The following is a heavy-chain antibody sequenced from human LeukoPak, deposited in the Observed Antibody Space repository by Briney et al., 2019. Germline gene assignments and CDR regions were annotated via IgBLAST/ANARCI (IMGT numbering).Heavy chain of an antibody. D-gene: IGHD5-12*01. J-gene: IGHJ6*02. Sequence: PGGSLRLSCAASGFTVSSNYMSWVRQAPGKALEWVSVIYSGGSTYYADSVKGRFTISRHNSKNTLYLQMNSLRAEDTAVYYCARDRFRYSGYDQYYYYYGMDVWGQGTTVTVSS. CDR2: IYSGGST. V-gene: IGHV3-53*04. CDR1: GFTVSSNY. CDR3: ARDRFRYSGYDQYYYYYGMDV.